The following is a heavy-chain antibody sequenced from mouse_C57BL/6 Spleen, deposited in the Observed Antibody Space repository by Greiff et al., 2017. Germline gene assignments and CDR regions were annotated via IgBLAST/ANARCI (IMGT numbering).Heavy chain of an antibody. CDR3: AREDYGSSYVFDY. J-gene: IGHJ2*01. CDR1: GYAFSSSW. V-gene: IGHV1-82*01. CDR2: IYPGDGDT. D-gene: IGHD1-1*01. Sequence: QVQLQQSGPELVKPGASVKISCKASGYAFSSSWMNWVKQRPGKGLEWIGRIYPGDGDTNYNGKFKGKATLTADKSSSTAYMQLSSLPSEDSAVYFCAREDYGSSYVFDYWGQGTTLTVSS.